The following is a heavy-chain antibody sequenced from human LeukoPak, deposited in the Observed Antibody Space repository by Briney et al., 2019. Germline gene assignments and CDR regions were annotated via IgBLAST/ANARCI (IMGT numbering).Heavy chain of an antibody. CDR1: GFTFSSYG. V-gene: IGHV3-23*01. CDR3: ARSSGWP. D-gene: IGHD6-19*01. J-gene: IGHJ5*02. CDR2: ISGSGGST. Sequence: GGSLRLSCAASGFTFSSYGMTWVRQAPGKGLEWVSGISGSGGSTYYADSVRGRFTISRDNSKNTPYLQMNSLRVEDTAVYYCARSSGWPWGQGTLVTVSS.